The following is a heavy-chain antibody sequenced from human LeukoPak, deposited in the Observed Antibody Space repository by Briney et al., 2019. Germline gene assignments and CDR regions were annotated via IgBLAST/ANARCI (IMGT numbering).Heavy chain of an antibody. Sequence: GGSLRLSCGASGFTFDDYWMSWVRQAPGQGLEWVANINRDGSEKYYLDSAKGRFTISRDNARNSLYLQVNSLRAEDTAVYYCARGGTSGYSSTRHFWGGNYYFDYWGRGSLVTVSS. CDR1: GFTFDDYW. V-gene: IGHV3-7*01. CDR3: ARGGTSGYSSTRHFWGGNYYFDY. CDR2: INRDGSEK. J-gene: IGHJ4*02. D-gene: IGHD2-2*01.